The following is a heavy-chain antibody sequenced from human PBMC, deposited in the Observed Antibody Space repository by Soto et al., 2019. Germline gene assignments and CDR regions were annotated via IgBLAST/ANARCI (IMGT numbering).Heavy chain of an antibody. J-gene: IGHJ6*03. Sequence: GGSLRLSCAASGFTFSSYWMSWVRQAPGKGLEWVANIKQDGSEKYYVDSVKGRFTISRDNAKNSLYLQMNSLRAEDTAVYYCARDRYGSGSKYYYYMDVWGKGTTVTVSS. CDR2: IKQDGSEK. CDR3: ARDRYGSGSKYYYYMDV. V-gene: IGHV3-7*01. D-gene: IGHD3-10*01. CDR1: GFTFSSYW.